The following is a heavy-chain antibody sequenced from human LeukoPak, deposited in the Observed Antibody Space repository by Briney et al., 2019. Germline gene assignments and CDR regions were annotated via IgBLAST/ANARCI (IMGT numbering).Heavy chain of an antibody. J-gene: IGHJ4*02. D-gene: IGHD3-10*01. Sequence: TGGSLRLSCAASGFPFTSYAMNWVRQAPGKGLEWVSAISASGGSTYYADSVKGRFTISKDNSKNTLYLQMNSPRAEDTAVYYCATRITLVRGVMLGGDYWGQGTLVTVFS. CDR1: GFPFTSYA. CDR3: ATRITLVRGVMLGGDY. V-gene: IGHV3-23*01. CDR2: ISASGGST.